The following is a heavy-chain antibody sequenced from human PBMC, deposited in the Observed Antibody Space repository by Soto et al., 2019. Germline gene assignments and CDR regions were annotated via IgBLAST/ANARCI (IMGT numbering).Heavy chain of an antibody. D-gene: IGHD2-2*01. CDR2: ISDTGSSH. CDR1: GFTFSSYG. J-gene: IGHJ4*02. V-gene: IGHV3-30*18. CDR3: AKDRGGDCPDNSCYFGADY. Sequence: GGSLRLSCVGSGFTFSSYGMHWVRQAPGKGLECVAVISDTGSSHYYAASVEGRFTISRENSKNTLSLHMDRLRVEDTAVYYCAKDRGGDCPDNSCYFGADYWGQGTPVTVS.